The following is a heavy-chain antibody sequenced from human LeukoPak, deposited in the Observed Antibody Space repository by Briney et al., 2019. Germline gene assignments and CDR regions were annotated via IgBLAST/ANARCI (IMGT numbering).Heavy chain of an antibody. CDR1: GGSISSGSYY. D-gene: IGHD3-10*01. V-gene: IGHV4-39*07. CDR3: ARPRRGYYGSGSYYSQSYYYMDV. Sequence: PSETLSLTCTVSGGSISSGSYYCSWIRQPPGKGLEWIGEINHSGSTNYNPSLKSRVTISVDTSKNQFSLKLSSVTAADTAVYYCARPRRGYYGSGSYYSQSYYYMDVWGKGTTVTISS. CDR2: INHSGST. J-gene: IGHJ6*03.